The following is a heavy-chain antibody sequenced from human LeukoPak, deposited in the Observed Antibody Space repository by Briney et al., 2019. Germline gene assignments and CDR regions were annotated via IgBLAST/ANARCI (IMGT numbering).Heavy chain of an antibody. J-gene: IGHJ5*02. CDR1: GGTFSSYA. CDR3: ARDDSGSPNWSDP. Sequence: GASVKVSCKASGGTFSSYAISWVRQAPGQGLEWMGWISTYNGNTNYAEKLQGRVTMTTDTSTSTAYMELRSLRSDDTAVYYCARDDSGSPNWSDPWGQGTLVTVSS. V-gene: IGHV1-18*01. D-gene: IGHD1-26*01. CDR2: ISTYNGNT.